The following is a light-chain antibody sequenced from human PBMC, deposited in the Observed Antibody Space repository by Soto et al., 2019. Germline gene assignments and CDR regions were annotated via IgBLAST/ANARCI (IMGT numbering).Light chain of an antibody. CDR2: KGT. Sequence: QSALAQPASVSGSPGQSITISCTGTSSDVGAYNSVSWYQQHPHKAPQVIIYKGTQRPSGVSNRFSDSTSGNAASLTISGLQADDEADYFCCSSAPESTYVFGNGTKLTVL. J-gene: IGLJ1*01. CDR3: CSSAPESTYV. CDR1: SSDVGAYNS. V-gene: IGLV2-23*01.